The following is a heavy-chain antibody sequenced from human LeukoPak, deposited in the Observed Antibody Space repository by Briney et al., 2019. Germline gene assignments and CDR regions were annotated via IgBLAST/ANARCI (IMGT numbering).Heavy chain of an antibody. CDR1: GGSISSYY. D-gene: IGHD5-18*01. CDR2: IYYSGST. CDR3: ARLGYSYDLDY. V-gene: IGHV4-59*08. J-gene: IGHJ4*02. Sequence: SETLSLTCTVSGGSISSYYWSWIRQPPGKGLEGIGYIYYSGSTNYNPCLKRRVTISVDTSKSQFSLKLRSVTAADTAVYYCARLGYSYDLDYWGQGTLVTVSS.